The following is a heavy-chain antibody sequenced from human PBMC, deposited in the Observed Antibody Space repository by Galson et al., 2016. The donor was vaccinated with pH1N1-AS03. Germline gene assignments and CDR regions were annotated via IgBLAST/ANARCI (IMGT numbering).Heavy chain of an antibody. Sequence: SVKVSCKASGYTFTGYYMHWVRQAPGQGLEWMGWIHPNSGGTNYAQKFQGRVTMTRDTSISTAYMELSRLRSGDTAVYYCARSHPAFDSSGYYYDYWGQGTLVTVSS. D-gene: IGHD3-22*01. V-gene: IGHV1-2*02. J-gene: IGHJ4*02. CDR1: GYTFTGYY. CDR2: IHPNSGGT. CDR3: ARSHPAFDSSGYYYDY.